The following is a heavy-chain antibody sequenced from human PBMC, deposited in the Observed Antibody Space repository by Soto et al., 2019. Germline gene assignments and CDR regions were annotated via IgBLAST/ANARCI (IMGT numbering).Heavy chain of an antibody. J-gene: IGHJ5*02. CDR1: GYSFSNYW. CDR2: IFPADSDT. CDR3: AKTSHFGVVTDNWFDP. Sequence: GESLKISCKGSGYSFSNYWIAWVRQMPGKGLEWMGIIFPADSDTKYSPSFQGQVTISADKSISTAYLQMNSLRADDTGIYYCAKTSHFGVVTDNWFDPWGQGAQVTVSS. D-gene: IGHD3-3*01. V-gene: IGHV5-51*01.